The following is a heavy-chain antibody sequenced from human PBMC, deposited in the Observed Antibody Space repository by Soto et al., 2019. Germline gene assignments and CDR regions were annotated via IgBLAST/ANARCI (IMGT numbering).Heavy chain of an antibody. CDR3: AFYNWNWFDP. D-gene: IGHD1-20*01. Sequence: SETLSLTCTVSGDSITSANFYCSWIRQHPGKGLEWIGYIYYTGTTYYNPSLKSRVNISVDTSRNQFSLKLSSVTAADTAVYFCAFYNWNWFDPWGQGTLVTVSS. CDR1: GDSITSANFY. V-gene: IGHV4-31*03. CDR2: IYYTGTT. J-gene: IGHJ5*02.